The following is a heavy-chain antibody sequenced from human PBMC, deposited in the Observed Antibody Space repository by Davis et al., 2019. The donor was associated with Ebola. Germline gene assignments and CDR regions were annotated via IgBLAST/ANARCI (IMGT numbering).Heavy chain of an antibody. D-gene: IGHD2-2*01. CDR2: MNPNSGNT. J-gene: IGHJ6*02. CDR1: GYTFTSYD. Sequence: AASVKVSCKASGYTFTSYDINWVRQATGQGLEWMGWMNPNSGNTGYAQKFQGRVTITRDTSASTTYMDLSSLGSEDTAVYYCARDSAAILYFYYGLDVWGQGTTVTVSS. V-gene: IGHV1-8*01. CDR3: ARDSAAILYFYYGLDV.